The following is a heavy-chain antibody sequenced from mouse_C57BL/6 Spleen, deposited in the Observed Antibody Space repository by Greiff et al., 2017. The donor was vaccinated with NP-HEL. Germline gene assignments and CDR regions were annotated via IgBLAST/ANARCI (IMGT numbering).Heavy chain of an antibody. J-gene: IGHJ2*01. CDR3: ARDLGDYFDY. CDR2: INYDGSST. Sequence: EVQLQESEGGLVQPGSSMKLSCTASGFTFSDYYMAWVRQVPEKGLEWVANINYDGSSTYYLDSLKSRFIISRDNAKNILYLQMSSLKSEDTATYYCARDLGDYFDYWGQGTTLTVSS. D-gene: IGHD4-1*01. V-gene: IGHV5-16*01. CDR1: GFTFSDYY.